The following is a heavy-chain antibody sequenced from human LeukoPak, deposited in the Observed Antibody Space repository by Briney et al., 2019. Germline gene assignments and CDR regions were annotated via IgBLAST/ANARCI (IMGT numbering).Heavy chain of an antibody. CDR3: ARHRLYDTTGYYYDFAY. CDR1: GYSISIGYY. Sequence: SETLSLTCAVSGYSISIGYYWGWIRQPPGKGLEWIGSIYYSGNTYDNPSLKSRLAISLDTSKNQFSLKLSSVTASDTAVYYCARHRLYDTTGYYYDFAYWGQGTLVTVSS. J-gene: IGHJ4*02. V-gene: IGHV4-38-2*01. CDR2: IYYSGNT. D-gene: IGHD3-22*01.